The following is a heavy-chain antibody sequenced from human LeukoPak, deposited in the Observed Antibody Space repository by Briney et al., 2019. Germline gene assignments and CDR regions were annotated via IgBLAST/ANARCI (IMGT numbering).Heavy chain of an antibody. V-gene: IGHV3-53*01. Sequence: PGGSLRLSCAASGFTVSSNYMSWVRQAPGKGLEWVSVIYSGGSTYYADSVKGRFTISRDNSKNTPYLQMNSLRAEDAAVYYCARDYGVAEGYWGQGTLVTVSS. CDR2: IYSGGST. J-gene: IGHJ4*02. CDR3: ARDYGVAEGY. D-gene: IGHD6-19*01. CDR1: GFTVSSNY.